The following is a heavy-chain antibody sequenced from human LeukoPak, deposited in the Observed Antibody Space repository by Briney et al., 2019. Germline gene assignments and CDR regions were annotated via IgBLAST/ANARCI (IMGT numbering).Heavy chain of an antibody. J-gene: IGHJ6*01. Sequence: GGSLRLSCAASGFTFSSYGMHWVRQAPGKGLEWVAVISYDGSNKYYADSVKGRFTISRDNSKNTLYLQMNSLRAEDTAVYYCAKDLPRITIFGVAPGAGMDVWGQGTTVTVSS. V-gene: IGHV3-30*18. CDR3: AKDLPRITIFGVAPGAGMDV. D-gene: IGHD3-3*01. CDR1: GFTFSSYG. CDR2: ISYDGSNK.